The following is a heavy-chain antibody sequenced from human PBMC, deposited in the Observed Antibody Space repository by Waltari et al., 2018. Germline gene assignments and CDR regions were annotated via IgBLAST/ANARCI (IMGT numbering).Heavy chain of an antibody. CDR3: ARVVSRTRQFDP. D-gene: IGHD1-7*01. Sequence: EVQLVEYGGGLVQPGGSLRLSCAASGFTFGNYWMSWVRQAPGKGLEWVANINQDGSTKNSMDAVKGRFTISRDNADNSLYLQLNSLRAEDTAFYYCARVVSRTRQFDPWGQGTLVTVSP. V-gene: IGHV3-7*04. CDR1: GFTFGNYW. J-gene: IGHJ5*02. CDR2: INQDGSTK.